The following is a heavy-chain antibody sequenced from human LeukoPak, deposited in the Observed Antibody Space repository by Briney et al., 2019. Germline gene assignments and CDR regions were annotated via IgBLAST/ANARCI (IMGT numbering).Heavy chain of an antibody. J-gene: IGHJ4*02. V-gene: IGHV3-21*01. CDR2: ISTSSRDI. CDR3: ARGIAAAGTGGFDY. D-gene: IGHD6-13*01. CDR1: GFTFSSYN. Sequence: GGSLRLSCAASGFTFSSYNMNWVRQAPGKGLEWVSCISTSSRDIYYADSMKGRFTISRDNAKNSVYLQMSSLRAEDTAVYYCARGIAAAGTGGFDYWGLGTLVTVSS.